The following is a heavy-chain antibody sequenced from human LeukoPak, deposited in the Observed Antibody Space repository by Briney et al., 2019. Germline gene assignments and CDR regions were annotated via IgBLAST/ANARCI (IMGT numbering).Heavy chain of an antibody. Sequence: PGGSLRLSCAASGFTFSSYSMNWVRQAPGKGLEWVSSISSSSGYIYYADSVKGRFTISRDNAKNSLYLQMNSLRAEDTAVYYCARTDPYSIHDYWGQGTLVTVSS. V-gene: IGHV3-21*01. J-gene: IGHJ4*02. CDR3: ARTDPYSIHDY. CDR1: GFTFSSYS. D-gene: IGHD6-13*01. CDR2: ISSSSGYI.